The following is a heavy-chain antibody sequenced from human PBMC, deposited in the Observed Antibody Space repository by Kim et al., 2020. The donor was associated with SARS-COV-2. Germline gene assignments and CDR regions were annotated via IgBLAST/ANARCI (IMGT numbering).Heavy chain of an antibody. Sequence: GGSLRLSCAVSGLTVTSNHMTWIRQAPGRGLEWVSVIFRGGTTYYAPSVQGRFTVSRDYYKNTLTLQMNSLRAEDTAIYYCARDPVADGYSFFDYWGQGTLLTVPS. D-gene: IGHD4-4*01. CDR2: IFRGGTT. V-gene: IGHV3-53*01. CDR1: GLTVTSNH. J-gene: IGHJ4*02. CDR3: ARDPVADGYSFFDY.